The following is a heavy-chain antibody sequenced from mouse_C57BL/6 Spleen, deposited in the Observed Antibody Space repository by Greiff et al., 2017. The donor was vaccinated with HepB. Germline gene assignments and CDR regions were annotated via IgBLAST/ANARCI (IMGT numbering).Heavy chain of an antibody. CDR3: ARRGDSSGFFAY. J-gene: IGHJ3*01. Sequence: QVQLQQPGAELVKPGASVKMSCKASGYTFTSYWITWVKQRPGQGLEWIGDIYPGSGSTNYNEKFKSKATLTVDTSSSTAYMQLSSLTSEDSAVYYCARRGDSSGFFAYWGQGTLVTVSA. CDR1: GYTFTSYW. D-gene: IGHD3-2*02. CDR2: IYPGSGST. V-gene: IGHV1-55*01.